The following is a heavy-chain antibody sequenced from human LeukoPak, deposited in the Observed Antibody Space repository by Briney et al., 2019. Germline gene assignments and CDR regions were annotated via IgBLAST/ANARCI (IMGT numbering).Heavy chain of an antibody. D-gene: IGHD3-10*01. CDR1: GFTFSNAW. Sequence: GGSLRLSCVASGFTFSNAWMSWVRQAPGKGLEWVGCIKTKRDGGTADYAAIVQGRFTLSRDDEKNTVYLQMNSLKTEDTAVYYCIHYGSGTYTTDYCGQGTLVTVSS. CDR3: IHYGSGTYTTDY. V-gene: IGHV3-15*01. J-gene: IGHJ4*02. CDR2: IKTKRDGGTA.